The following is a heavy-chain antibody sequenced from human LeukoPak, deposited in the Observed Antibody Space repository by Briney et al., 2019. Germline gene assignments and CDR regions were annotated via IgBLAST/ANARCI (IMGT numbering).Heavy chain of an antibody. D-gene: IGHD6-19*01. V-gene: IGHV3-74*01. CDR1: GFTFSSYW. CDR3: AREGEVAGNFDY. J-gene: IGHJ4*02. Sequence: GGSLRLSCAASGFTFSSYWMHWVRQAPGKGLVWVSRINSDGSSTSYADSVKGRFTISRDNAKNTLYLQMNSLRAEDTAVYYCAREGEVAGNFDYWGQGTLVTVSS. CDR2: INSDGSST.